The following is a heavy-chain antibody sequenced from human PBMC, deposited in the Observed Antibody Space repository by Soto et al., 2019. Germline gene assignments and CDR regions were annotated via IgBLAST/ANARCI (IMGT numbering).Heavy chain of an antibody. CDR2: ISDYNGNT. CDR3: ARYGYDYGSGTYSPPRYYGMDV. Sequence: QVQLVQSVAEVRKPGASVKVSCKASGYTFSNYGLSWERQAPGQGLEWMGWISDYNGNTRYAQKFQGRLIMTTDTSRGTPYVELRSLTSDVAAVYFCARYGYDYGSGTYSPPRYYGMDVWGQGTTVTVSS. J-gene: IGHJ6*02. D-gene: IGHD3-10*01. CDR1: GYTFSNYG. V-gene: IGHV1-18*01.